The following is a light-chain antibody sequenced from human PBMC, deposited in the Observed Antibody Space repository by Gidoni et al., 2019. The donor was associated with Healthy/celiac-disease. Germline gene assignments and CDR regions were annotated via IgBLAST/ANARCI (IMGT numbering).Light chain of an antibody. J-gene: IGKJ2*03. CDR1: QSVSSN. CDR2: GAS. CDR3: QQYNNWPPVS. Sequence: LVMTQSPATLSVSPGERATLSCRASQSVSSNLAWYQQKPGQAPRLLIYGASTRATGIPARFSGSGSGTEFTLTISSLQSEDFAVYYCQQYNNWPPVSFGQGTKLEIK. V-gene: IGKV3-15*01.